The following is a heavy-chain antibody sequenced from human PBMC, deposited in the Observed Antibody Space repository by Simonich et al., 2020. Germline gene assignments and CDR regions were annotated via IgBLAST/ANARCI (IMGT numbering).Heavy chain of an antibody. Sequence: QVQLVQSGAEVKKPGASVKVSCKASGYTFTSYDINWVRQDTGQGLEWMGWMTPTSGNTGYAQKFQGRVTITRNTSISTAYMELSSLRSEDTAVYYCARTYSGSYYYFDYWGQGTLVTVSS. CDR3: ARTYSGSYYYFDY. CDR2: MTPTSGNT. V-gene: IGHV1-8*03. D-gene: IGHD1-26*01. J-gene: IGHJ4*02. CDR1: GYTFTSYD.